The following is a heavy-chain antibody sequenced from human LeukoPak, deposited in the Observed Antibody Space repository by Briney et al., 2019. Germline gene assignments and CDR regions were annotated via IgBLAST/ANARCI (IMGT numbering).Heavy chain of an antibody. Sequence: GGSLRLSCAASGFTFSSYWMHWVRQAPGKGLVWVSRINSDGSSTSYADSVKGRFTISRDNAKNTLYLQMNSLRAEDTAVYYCARAGSSSWYSNRFDPWGQGTQVTVSS. CDR1: GFTFSSYW. V-gene: IGHV3-74*01. CDR3: ARAGSSSWYSNRFDP. D-gene: IGHD6-13*01. CDR2: INSDGSST. J-gene: IGHJ5*02.